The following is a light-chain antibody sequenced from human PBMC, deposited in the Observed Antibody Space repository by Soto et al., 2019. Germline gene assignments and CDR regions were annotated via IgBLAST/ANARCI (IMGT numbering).Light chain of an antibody. CDR3: QQYGRPSRT. CDR1: QSVSSY. Sequence: EIVLTQSPGTLSLSPGERATLSCRASQSVSSYLAWYQQKPGQAPRLLIYGASSRATGIPDRFSGSGSGTDFTLTISRPEPEDFAVYYCQQYGRPSRTFGQGTKVEIK. CDR2: GAS. V-gene: IGKV3-20*01. J-gene: IGKJ1*01.